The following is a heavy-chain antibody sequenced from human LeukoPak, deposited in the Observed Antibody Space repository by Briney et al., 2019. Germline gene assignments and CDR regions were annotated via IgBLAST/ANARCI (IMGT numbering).Heavy chain of an antibody. Sequence: SETLSLTCTVSGGSISSGSYFWSWVRQPAGKGLEWIGRFYTTGSTTYNPSLKSRVTISVDTSKNQFSLKLNSVTAADTAVYYCARDDSHFWSGYHNAHWFDPWGQGTLVTVSS. V-gene: IGHV4-61*02. D-gene: IGHD3-3*02. CDR2: FYTTGST. J-gene: IGHJ5*02. CDR3: ARDDSHFWSGYHNAHWFDP. CDR1: GGSISSGSYF.